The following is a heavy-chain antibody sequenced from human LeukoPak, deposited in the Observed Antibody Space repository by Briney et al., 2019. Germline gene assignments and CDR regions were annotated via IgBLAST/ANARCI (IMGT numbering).Heavy chain of an antibody. J-gene: IGHJ4*02. Sequence: GGSLRLSCAASGFTFSDYYMSWIRQAPGKGLEWVSGILGGAGSTYYADSVKGRFTISRDNAKNSLYLQMNSLRAEDTAVYYCARGGEQWLADFDYWGQGTLVTVSS. D-gene: IGHD6-19*01. CDR1: GFTFSDYY. CDR2: ILGGAGST. CDR3: ARGGEQWLADFDY. V-gene: IGHV3-11*04.